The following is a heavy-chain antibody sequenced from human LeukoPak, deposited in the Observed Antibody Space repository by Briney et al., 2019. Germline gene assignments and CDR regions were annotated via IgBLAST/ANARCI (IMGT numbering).Heavy chain of an antibody. J-gene: IGHJ5*02. CDR3: ARATFDHYCSSTSCKVAWFDP. CDR1: GYTFTGYY. Sequence: ASVKVSCKASGYTFTGYYMHWVRQAPGQGLEWMGWINPNSGGTNYAQKFQGWVTITRDTSISTAYMELSRLRSDDTAVYYCARATFDHYCSSTSCKVAWFDPWGQGTLVTVSS. CDR2: INPNSGGT. V-gene: IGHV1-2*04. D-gene: IGHD2-2*01.